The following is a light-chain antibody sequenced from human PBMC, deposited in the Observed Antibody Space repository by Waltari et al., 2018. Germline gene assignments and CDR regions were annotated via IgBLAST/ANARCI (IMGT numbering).Light chain of an antibody. Sequence: QSVMTQPPSASGTPGQRVTISCSGSSSNIRGNTVNWYQHPPGTAPQLLIYSDDQRPSGVPDRFSGSKSGTSASLAISGLQSDDEADYYCAAWDDSLHGPIFGTGTKVTVL. CDR1: SSNIRGNT. CDR2: SDD. CDR3: AAWDDSLHGPI. J-gene: IGLJ1*01. V-gene: IGLV1-44*01.